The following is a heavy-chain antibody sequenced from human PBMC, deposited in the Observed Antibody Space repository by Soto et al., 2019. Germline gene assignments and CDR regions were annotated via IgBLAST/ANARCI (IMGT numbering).Heavy chain of an antibody. CDR2: ISAGGSRT. V-gene: IGHV3-23*01. CDR1: GFTFSSYA. D-gene: IGHD2-15*01. Sequence: EVQLLESGGGLVQPGGSLRLSCAASGFTFSSYAMSWVRQAPGKGLEWVSGISAGGSRTYYADSVKGRFTISRDNSKNTLYLQMTSLRAEDTALYYCAKGRRGYCSGGSCYRYPFDYWGQGTLVTVSS. CDR3: AKGRRGYCSGGSCYRYPFDY. J-gene: IGHJ4*02.